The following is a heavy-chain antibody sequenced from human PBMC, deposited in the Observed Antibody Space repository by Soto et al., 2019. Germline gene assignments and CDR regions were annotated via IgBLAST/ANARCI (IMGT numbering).Heavy chain of an antibody. CDR2: ISHGGST. J-gene: IGHJ4*02. CDR1: GGSLSGYY. CDR3: AREVGKEDWNDVRDY. V-gene: IGHV4-34*01. Sequence: SETLSLTCAVYGGSLSGYYWSWIRQPPGKGLEWIGEISHGGSTNFNPSLKSRATISVDKSKNHLSLKLDSVTAADTAVYYCAREVGKEDWNDVRDYWGQRTLVTVSS. D-gene: IGHD1-1*01.